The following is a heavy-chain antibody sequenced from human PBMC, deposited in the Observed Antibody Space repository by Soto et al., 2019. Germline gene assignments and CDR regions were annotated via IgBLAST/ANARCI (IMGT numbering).Heavy chain of an antibody. V-gene: IGHV3-23*01. CDR2: ISGHGDAA. CDR1: GFPFTGYA. J-gene: IGHJ4*02. D-gene: IGHD3-10*01. CDR3: ANFRFSMVRGIIIIPNY. Sequence: GGSLRLSCAASGFPFTGYAMSWVRQAPGKGLEWVSAISGHGDAAFYADSVKGRFTISRDNSKNTLYLHMNSLRAEDTALYYCANFRFSMVRGIIIIPNYWGQGTLVTVSS.